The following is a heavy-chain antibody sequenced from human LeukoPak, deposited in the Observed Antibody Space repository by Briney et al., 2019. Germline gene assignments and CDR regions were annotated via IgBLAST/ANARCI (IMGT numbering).Heavy chain of an antibody. J-gene: IGHJ3*02. V-gene: IGHV3-33*06. Sequence: GGSLRLSCAASGFTFSSYGMHWVRQAPGKGLEWVAVIWYDGSNKYYADSVKGRFTISRDNSKNTLYLQMNNLRAEDTAVYYCAKDLVSDFWSGSDNDAFDIWGQGTMVTVSS. CDR1: GFTFSSYG. CDR2: IWYDGSNK. D-gene: IGHD3-3*01. CDR3: AKDLVSDFWSGSDNDAFDI.